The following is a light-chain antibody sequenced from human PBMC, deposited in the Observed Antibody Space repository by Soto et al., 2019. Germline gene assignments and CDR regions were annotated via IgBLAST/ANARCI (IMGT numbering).Light chain of an antibody. CDR3: QQYNKWPPYT. CDR1: QSVSSN. CDR2: GAS. J-gene: IGKJ2*01. V-gene: IGKV3-15*01. Sequence: EIVMTQSPANLSVSPGERATLSCRASQSVSSNLAWYQQKPGQGPRLLIYGASTRATSIPARFSGSGSGTEFTLTINSLQSGDFAGYYCQQYNKWPPYTFGQGTQLEIK.